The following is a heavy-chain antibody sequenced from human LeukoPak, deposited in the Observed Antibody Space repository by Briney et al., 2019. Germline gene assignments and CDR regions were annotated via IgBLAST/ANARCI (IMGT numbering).Heavy chain of an antibody. CDR3: ARAEGSGSGAYTLDY. J-gene: IGHJ4*02. CDR1: GGSTIYYF. V-gene: IGHV4-4*07. D-gene: IGHD3-10*01. CDR2: IYTSGTT. Sequence: KTSETLSLTCTVSGGSTIYYFRSWIRQPAGRGLEWIGHIYTSGTTHYNPSLKNRVTISLDTSKSQFSLQLNSVTAADSAVYYCARAEGSGSGAYTLDYWGQGIRVTVSS.